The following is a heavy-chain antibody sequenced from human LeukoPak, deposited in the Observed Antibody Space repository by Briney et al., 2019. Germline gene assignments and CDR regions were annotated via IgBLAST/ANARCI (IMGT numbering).Heavy chain of an antibody. D-gene: IGHD3-3*01. V-gene: IGHV4-4*07. CDR1: GESISNYY. CDR3: ARDLYDFWSAYYSD. J-gene: IGHJ4*02. CDR2: FYSGGNS. Sequence: SETLSLTCTVSGESISNYYWTWIRQPAGEGLEWIGRFYSGGNSNYNPSLKNRVTMSVDTSKNQFSLKLSSVTAADTAVYYCARDLYDFWSAYYSDWGQGIQVTVSS.